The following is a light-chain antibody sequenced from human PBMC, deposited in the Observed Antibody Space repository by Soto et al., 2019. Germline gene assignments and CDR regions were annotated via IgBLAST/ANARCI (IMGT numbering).Light chain of an antibody. CDR3: QQYDKWPPP. CDR1: QSISSK. CDR2: GAS. J-gene: IGKJ4*01. Sequence: EIKMAQSPDTLSVSPGERATLSCRASQSISSKLAWYQQRPGQAPRLLIYGASTRATGVPVRFRGGGSGTEFTLNISGLQSEDFAVYCCQQYDKWPPPFGGGTKVEIK. V-gene: IGKV3-15*01.